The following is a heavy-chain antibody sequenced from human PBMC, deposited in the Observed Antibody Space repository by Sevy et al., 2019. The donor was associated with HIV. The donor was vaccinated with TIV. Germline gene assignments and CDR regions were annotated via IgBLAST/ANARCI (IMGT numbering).Heavy chain of an antibody. Sequence: GGSLRLSCAASGFTFGTFGMHWVRQAPGKGLEWVAVISYDGSSKYYADSVKGRFIISRDNSKNTLYLQMSSLRPEDTAMYYCAKDFTGYNGMDVWRPATTVTVSS. CDR1: GFTFGTFG. CDR3: AKDFTGYNGMDV. CDR2: ISYDGSSK. V-gene: IGHV3-30*18. D-gene: IGHD3-9*01. J-gene: IGHJ6*02.